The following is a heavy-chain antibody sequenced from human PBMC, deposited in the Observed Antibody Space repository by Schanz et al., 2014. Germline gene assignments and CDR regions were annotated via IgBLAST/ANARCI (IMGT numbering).Heavy chain of an antibody. CDR2: ISYHGSER. Sequence: QVQLVESGGGLVQPGGALRLSCAASGFTFSNFAIHWVRQAPGKGLEWVAVISYHGSERYYADSVKGRFTISRDNSKNTLYLQMNSLRAEDTAVYYCARQRSYFYAMDVWGQGTTVTVSS. J-gene: IGHJ6*02. V-gene: IGHV3-30*04. CDR1: GFTFSNFA. CDR3: ARQRSYFYAMDV.